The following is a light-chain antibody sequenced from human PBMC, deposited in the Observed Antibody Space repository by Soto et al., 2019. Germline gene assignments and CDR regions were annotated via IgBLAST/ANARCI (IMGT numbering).Light chain of an antibody. V-gene: IGKV3-11*01. J-gene: IGKJ3*01. CDR3: PQRTTWPPLFA. CDR1: QYIGNF. Sequence: EIVLTPSPSNMSLSPGVRATLSCRARQYIGNFLAWYQNKPGQAPRLLIYDASKRATGIPARFSGSGSGTDFTLTISSLEPADFAVYYCPQRTTWPPLFAFGPGTRVDIK. CDR2: DAS.